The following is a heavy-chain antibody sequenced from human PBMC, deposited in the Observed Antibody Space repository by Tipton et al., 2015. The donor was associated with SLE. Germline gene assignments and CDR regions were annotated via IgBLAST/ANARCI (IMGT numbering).Heavy chain of an antibody. J-gene: IGHJ3*02. D-gene: IGHD1-14*01. CDR3: ARVNGNPGPFDS. CDR2: INPSGGGT. V-gene: IGHV1-46*01. Sequence: QSGAEVKKPGASVKVSCKASGYTFTNYYMHWVRQVPGQGLEWMGIINPSGGGTSYAQKFQGRVTMTRDTSTSTVHMDLSSLRSEDTAVYYCARVNGNPGPFDSWGQGTMVTVSS. CDR1: GYTFTNYY.